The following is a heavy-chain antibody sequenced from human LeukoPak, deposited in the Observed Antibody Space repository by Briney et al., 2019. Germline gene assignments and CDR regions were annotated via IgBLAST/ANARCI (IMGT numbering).Heavy chain of an antibody. Sequence: SETLSLTCAVYGESFSNYYWSWIRQPPGKGLEWIGEINHSGSTNYNPSLKSRVTISVDTSKNQFSLKLSSVTAADAAVYYCARHEPALWFGELAPYMDVWGKGTTVTISS. CDR1: GESFSNYY. D-gene: IGHD3-10*01. J-gene: IGHJ6*03. CDR2: INHSGST. V-gene: IGHV4-34*01. CDR3: ARHEPALWFGELAPYMDV.